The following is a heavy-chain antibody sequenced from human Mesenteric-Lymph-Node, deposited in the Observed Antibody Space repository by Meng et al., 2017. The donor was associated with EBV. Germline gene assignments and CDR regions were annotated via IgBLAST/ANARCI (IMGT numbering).Heavy chain of an antibody. V-gene: IGHV4-34*01. J-gene: IGHJ4*02. Sequence: QVQLQQWGAGLLKPSETLSLTCAVYGGSFSGYYWSWIRQPPGKGLEWIGEINHSGSTNYNPSLKSRVTISVDTSKNQFSLKLSSVTAADAAVYYCARGRGVYYDFWSGYSAWGQGTLVTASS. CDR3: ARGRGVYYDFWSGYSA. CDR2: INHSGST. D-gene: IGHD3-3*01. CDR1: GGSFSGYY.